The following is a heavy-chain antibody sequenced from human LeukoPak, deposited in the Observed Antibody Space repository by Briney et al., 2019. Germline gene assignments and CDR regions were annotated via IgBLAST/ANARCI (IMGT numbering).Heavy chain of an antibody. CDR3: ARVAGELLWFGELLSNFDY. J-gene: IGHJ4*02. V-gene: IGHV1-18*01. D-gene: IGHD3-10*01. Sequence: GASVKVSCKASGYTFTSYGISWVRQAPGQGLEWMGWISAYNGNTNYAQKLQGRVTMTTDTFTSTAYMELRSLRSDDTAVYYCARVAGELLWFGELLSNFDYWGQGTLVTVSS. CDR2: ISAYNGNT. CDR1: GYTFTSYG.